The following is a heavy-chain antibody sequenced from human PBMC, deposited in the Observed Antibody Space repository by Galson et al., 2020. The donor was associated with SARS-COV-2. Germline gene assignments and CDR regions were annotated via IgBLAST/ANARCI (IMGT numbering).Heavy chain of an antibody. Sequence: GGSLRLSCAASGFTFSNYGMHWVRQAPGKGLEWVAVIWNDGSSKYYPDSVRGRFTISRDNSKNTLHLQMSSLRADDTAVYYCARDRGGYGGNLADYWGQGTLVTVSS. V-gene: IGHV3-33*01. CDR2: IWNDGSSK. J-gene: IGHJ4*02. CDR3: ARDRGGYGGNLADY. D-gene: IGHD4-17*01. CDR1: GFTFSNYG.